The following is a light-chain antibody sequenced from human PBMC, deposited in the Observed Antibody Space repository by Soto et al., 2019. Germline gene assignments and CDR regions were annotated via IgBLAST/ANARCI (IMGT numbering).Light chain of an antibody. CDR3: CSYAGSRTFV. CDR1: SSDIGSNT. Sequence: QSVLTQPPSASGTPGQSVTVSCSGSSSDIGSNTVTWYQQLPGTPPILLLYSNNLRSSGVPDRFSGSKSDNTASLTISGLRAEDEAHYHCCSYAGSRTFVFGGGTKLTVL. J-gene: IGLJ3*02. CDR2: SNN. V-gene: IGLV1-44*01.